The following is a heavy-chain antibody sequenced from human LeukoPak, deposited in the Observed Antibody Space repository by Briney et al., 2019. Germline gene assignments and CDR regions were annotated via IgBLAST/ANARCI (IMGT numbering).Heavy chain of an antibody. D-gene: IGHD3-16*01. CDR2: IIPILGIA. CDR3: ASPRGSLYGMDV. Sequence: GASVKVSCKASGGTFSSYAISWVRQAPGQGLEWMGRIIPILGIANYAQKFQGRVTITADKSTSTAYMELSSLRSEDTAVYYCASPRGSLYGMDVWGQGTTVTVSS. CDR1: GGTFSSYA. V-gene: IGHV1-69*04. J-gene: IGHJ6*02.